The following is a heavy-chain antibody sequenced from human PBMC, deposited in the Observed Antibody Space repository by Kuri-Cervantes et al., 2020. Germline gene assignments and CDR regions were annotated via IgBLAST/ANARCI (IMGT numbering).Heavy chain of an antibody. V-gene: IGHV3-30*03. J-gene: IGHJ3*02. Sequence: GESLKISCAASGFTFSSYGMHWVRQAPGKGLEWVAVISYDGSNKYYADSVKGRFTISRDNAKNSLYLQMNSLRAEDTAVYYCARDAVDAFDIWGQGTMVTVSS. CDR2: ISYDGSNK. D-gene: IGHD4-17*01. CDR3: ARDAVDAFDI. CDR1: GFTFSSYG.